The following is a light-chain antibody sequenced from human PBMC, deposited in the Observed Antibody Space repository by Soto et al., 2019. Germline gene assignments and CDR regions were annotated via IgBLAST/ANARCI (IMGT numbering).Light chain of an antibody. CDR2: AAS. Sequence: DIQMTQSPSSVSASVGDRVTITCRASQSISSSLAWYRQKPGTVPKLLIYAASSLQSGVPSRFSGSGAGREFTLSITSLQPEDFGPYYCQQGDSFPITFGQGTRLEIK. CDR1: QSISSS. V-gene: IGKV1-12*01. CDR3: QQGDSFPIT. J-gene: IGKJ5*01.